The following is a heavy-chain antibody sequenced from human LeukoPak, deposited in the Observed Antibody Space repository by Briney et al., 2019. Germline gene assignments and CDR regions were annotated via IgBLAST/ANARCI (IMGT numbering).Heavy chain of an antibody. J-gene: IGHJ3*02. V-gene: IGHV3-9*01. CDR2: ISWNSGSI. CDR1: GFTLDDYA. Sequence: PGGSLRLSCAASGFTLDDYAMHWVRQAPGKGLEWVSGISWNSGSIGYADSVKGRFTISRDNAKNSLYLQMNSLRAEDTALYYCAKDILTGYYNYAFDIWGQGTMVTVSS. D-gene: IGHD3-9*01. CDR3: AKDILTGYYNYAFDI.